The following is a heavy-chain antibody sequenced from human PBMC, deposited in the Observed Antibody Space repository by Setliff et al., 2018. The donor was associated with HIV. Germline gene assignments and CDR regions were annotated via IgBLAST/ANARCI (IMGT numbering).Heavy chain of an antibody. CDR1: GGSFSGNY. V-gene: IGHV4-34*01. CDR3: AATYCRGGGRDCPQMYDY. CDR2: INYSGTT. J-gene: IGHJ4*02. D-gene: IGHD2-15*01. Sequence: PSETLSLTCAIYGGSFSGNYWSWIRQPPGKGPEWIGEINYSGTTNHNPFLKSRVTISVDTSKKQFSLKLNSVTAADSAIYYCAATYCRGGGRDCPQMYDYWGQGSLVTVSS.